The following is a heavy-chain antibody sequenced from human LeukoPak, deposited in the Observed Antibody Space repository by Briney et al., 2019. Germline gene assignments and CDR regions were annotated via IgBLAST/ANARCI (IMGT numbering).Heavy chain of an antibody. CDR3: ARATYYTNYYGSGPRWMDV. Sequence: GGSLRLSCGASGFTFSSYEMNWVRQAPGKWLEWVSYISRSGGSIYYADSVKGRFTISRDNAKNTLYLQMNSLRADDTAIYYCARATYYTNYYGSGPRWMDVWGKGTTVTISS. D-gene: IGHD3-10*01. J-gene: IGHJ6*04. CDR2: ISRSGGSI. CDR1: GFTFSSYE. V-gene: IGHV3-48*03.